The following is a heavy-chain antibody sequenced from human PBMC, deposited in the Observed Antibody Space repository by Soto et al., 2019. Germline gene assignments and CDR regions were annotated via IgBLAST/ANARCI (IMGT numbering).Heavy chain of an antibody. Sequence: HPGGSLRLSCAASGFTFSSYDMGWVRQAPGKGLEWVSSVTGSGSNTYYGDSVKGRFSISRDNSKSTLYLQMNSLSADDTAVYYCAKTSAVGGTFDNWGQGTLVTVSS. CDR2: VTGSGSNT. CDR3: AKTSAVGGTFDN. J-gene: IGHJ4*02. V-gene: IGHV3-23*01. D-gene: IGHD6-13*01. CDR1: GFTFSSYD.